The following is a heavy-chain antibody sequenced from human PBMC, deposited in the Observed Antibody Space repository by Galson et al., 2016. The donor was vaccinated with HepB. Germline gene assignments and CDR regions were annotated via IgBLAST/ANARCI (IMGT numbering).Heavy chain of an antibody. D-gene: IGHD2-21*02. V-gene: IGHV3-23*01. J-gene: IGHJ4*02. CDR3: AKDPIQCGGDCTRASYYFDY. CDR1: GFTISNYV. Sequence: SLRLSCAASGFTISNYVMTWVRQAPGMGLEWVSGISTTGSTTYYADSVKGRFTISRDNSKNTLYLQMNSLRAEDTAVYYCAKDPIQCGGDCTRASYYFDYWGQGLLVTVSS. CDR2: ISTTGSTT.